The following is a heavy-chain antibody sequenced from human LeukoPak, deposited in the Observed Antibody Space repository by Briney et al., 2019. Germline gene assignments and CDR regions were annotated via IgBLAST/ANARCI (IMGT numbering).Heavy chain of an antibody. CDR3: ATEESRSAPAMHKDIVVVPAAFDY. CDR2: FDPEDGET. V-gene: IGHV1-24*01. J-gene: IGHJ4*02. Sequence: ASVKVSCKVSGYTLTELSMHWVRQAPGKGLEWMGGFDPEDGETIYAQKFQGRVTMTEDTSTDTACMELSSLRSEDTAVYYCATEESRSAPAMHKDIVVVPAAFDYWGQGTLVTVSS. D-gene: IGHD2-2*01. CDR1: GYTLTELS.